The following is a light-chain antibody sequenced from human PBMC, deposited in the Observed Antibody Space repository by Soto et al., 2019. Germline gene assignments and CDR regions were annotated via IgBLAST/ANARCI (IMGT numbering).Light chain of an antibody. CDR2: DAF. J-gene: IGKJ4*01. Sequence: EIVLTQSPATLSLSPGERATLSCRASRSVGTSLEWFQRRPGQAPSLLIFDAFNRATGIPPRFSGSGSGTDFTLTISNLEPDDFAVYYCQQRSQWPLTFGGGTKVEIK. V-gene: IGKV3-11*01. CDR1: RSVGTS. CDR3: QQRSQWPLT.